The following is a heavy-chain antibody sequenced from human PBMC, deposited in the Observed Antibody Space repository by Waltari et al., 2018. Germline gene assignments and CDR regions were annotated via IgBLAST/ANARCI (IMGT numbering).Heavy chain of an antibody. CDR3: ARGWQSIDY. V-gene: IGHV3-74*01. Sequence: EVQLVESGGGLVQPGGSLRLSCAAAGFTFNSYWMHWVRQAPGKGLVWVSRISTDGSSTDYAESVKGRFTISRDNAKNTLYLQLNSLRAEDTAVYYCARGWQSIDYWGQGTLVTVSS. J-gene: IGHJ4*02. CDR1: GFTFNSYW. CDR2: ISTDGSST.